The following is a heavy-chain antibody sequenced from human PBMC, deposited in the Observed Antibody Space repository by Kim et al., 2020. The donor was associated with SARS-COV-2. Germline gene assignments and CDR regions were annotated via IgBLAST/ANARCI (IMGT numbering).Heavy chain of an antibody. V-gene: IGHV3-33*08. D-gene: IGHD3-22*01. CDR1: GFTFSSYG. CDR3: ARDSYYYDSSGYYYSPWYYYGMDV. Sequence: GGSLRLSCAASGFTFSSYGMNWVRQAPGKGLEWVAVIWYDGSNKYYADSVKGRFTISRDNSKNTLYLQMNSLRAEDTAVYYCARDSYYYDSSGYYYSPWYYYGMDVWGQGTTVTVSS. CDR2: IWYDGSNK. J-gene: IGHJ6*02.